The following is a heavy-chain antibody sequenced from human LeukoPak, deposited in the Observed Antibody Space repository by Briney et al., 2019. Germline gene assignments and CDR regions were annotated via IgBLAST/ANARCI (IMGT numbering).Heavy chain of an antibody. CDR3: ANSVVVVTAIYDY. D-gene: IGHD2-21*02. J-gene: IGHJ4*02. Sequence: GGSLRLSCAASGFTFSSYAMSWVRQAPGKGLEWVSAISGSGGSTYYADSVKGRFTISRDNSKNTLYLQMNSLRAEDTAVYYCANSVVVVTAIYDYWGQGTLVTVSS. CDR1: GFTFSSYA. V-gene: IGHV3-23*01. CDR2: ISGSGGST.